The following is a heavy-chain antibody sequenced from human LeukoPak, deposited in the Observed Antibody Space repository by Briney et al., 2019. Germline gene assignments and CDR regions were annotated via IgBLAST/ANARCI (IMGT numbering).Heavy chain of an antibody. CDR3: ARVRYYDSSGYTGQLDY. V-gene: IGHV1-69*10. CDR2: IIPIFGIA. Sequence: ASVKVSCKASGATFSSYAISWVRQAPGQGLEWMGGIIPIFGIANYAQKFQGRVTITADKSTSTAYMELSSLRSEDTAVYYCARVRYYDSSGYTGQLDYWGQGTLVTVSS. CDR1: GATFSSYA. D-gene: IGHD3-22*01. J-gene: IGHJ4*02.